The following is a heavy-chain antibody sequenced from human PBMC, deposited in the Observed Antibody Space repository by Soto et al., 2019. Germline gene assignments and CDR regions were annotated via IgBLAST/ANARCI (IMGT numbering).Heavy chain of an antibody. CDR3: ARDAVRLLTGYPLDYYYYYGMDV. D-gene: IGHD3-9*01. Sequence: SETLSLTXAVSGGSISSSNWWSWVRQPPGKGLEWIGEIYHSGSTNYNPSLKSRVTISVDKSKNQFSLKLSSVTAADTAVYYCARDAVRLLTGYPLDYYYYYGMDVWGQGTTVTVSS. CDR1: GGSISSSNW. V-gene: IGHV4-4*02. CDR2: IYHSGST. J-gene: IGHJ6*02.